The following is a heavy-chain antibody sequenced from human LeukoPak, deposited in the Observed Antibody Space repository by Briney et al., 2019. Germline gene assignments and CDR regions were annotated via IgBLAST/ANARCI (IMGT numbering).Heavy chain of an antibody. V-gene: IGHV4-4*09. D-gene: IGHD3-22*01. CDR1: GGSFSSFY. J-gene: IGHJ3*01. CDR3: ARPHTSAFVFAFDF. CDR2: IYPGGST. Sequence: PSETLSLTCTVSGGSFSSFYWTWIRQPPGKGLEWIGYIYPGGSTNYNPSFKSRATISLDASKNQFSLSLTSVTAADAAVYFCARPHTSAFVFAFDFWGHGTLLTVSS.